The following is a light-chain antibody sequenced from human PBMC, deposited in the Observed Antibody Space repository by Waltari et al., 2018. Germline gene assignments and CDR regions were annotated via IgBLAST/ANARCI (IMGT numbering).Light chain of an antibody. J-gene: IGKJ2*01. V-gene: IGKV1-5*01. CDR1: QSIRSW. CDR3: QQYNSYSVYT. CDR2: DAS. Sequence: DIQMTQSPSTLSASVGARVTMTCRASQSIRSWLAWYQQKPGKAPKLLIYDASSLASGVPSRFSGSGSGTEFTLSISSLQPDDFATYYCQQYNSYSVYTFGQGTKLEIK.